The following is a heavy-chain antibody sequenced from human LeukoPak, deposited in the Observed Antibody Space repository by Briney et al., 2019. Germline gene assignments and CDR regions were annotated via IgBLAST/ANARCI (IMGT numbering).Heavy chain of an antibody. CDR3: ARDYDFWSGYYPRYYFDY. Sequence: GRSLRLSCAASGFTFSSYAMHWVRQAPGKGLGWVAVISYDGSNKYYADSVEGRFTISRDNSKNTLYLQMNSLRAEDTAVYYCARDYDFWSGYYPRYYFDYWGQGTLVTVSS. CDR1: GFTFSSYA. D-gene: IGHD3-3*01. CDR2: ISYDGSNK. J-gene: IGHJ4*02. V-gene: IGHV3-30-3*01.